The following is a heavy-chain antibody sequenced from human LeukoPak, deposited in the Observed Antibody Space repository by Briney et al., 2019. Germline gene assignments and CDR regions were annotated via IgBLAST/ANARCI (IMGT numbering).Heavy chain of an antibody. Sequence: GESLKISCKGSGYSFTSYWIGWVRQMPGEGLEWMGIIYPGDSDTRYSPSFQCQVAISADKSISTAYLQWSSLKASDTAMYYCASPGGGSGSPREGYDYWGQGTLVTVSS. D-gene: IGHD1-26*01. CDR1: GYSFTSYW. V-gene: IGHV5-51*01. CDR2: IYPGDSDT. CDR3: ASPGGGSGSPREGYDY. J-gene: IGHJ4*02.